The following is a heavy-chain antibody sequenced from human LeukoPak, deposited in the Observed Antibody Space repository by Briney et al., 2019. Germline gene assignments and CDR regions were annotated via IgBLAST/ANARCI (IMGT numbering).Heavy chain of an antibody. CDR3: ARMAAVDY. D-gene: IGHD5-24*01. J-gene: IGHJ4*02. CDR2: ISSSSSTI. CDR1: GFTFSSYS. V-gene: IGHV3-48*01. Sequence: GGSLRLSCAASGFTFSSYSMNWVRQAPGKGLEWVSYISSSSSTIYYADSVKGRFTISRDNAKNSLYLQMNSLSAEDTAVYYCARMAAVDYWGQGTLVTVSS.